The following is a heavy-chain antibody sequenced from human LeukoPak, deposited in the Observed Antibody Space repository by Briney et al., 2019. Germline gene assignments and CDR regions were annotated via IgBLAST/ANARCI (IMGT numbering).Heavy chain of an antibody. CDR2: ISAYNGNT. CDR3: ARAYYDILTGYPFDI. Sequence: ASVKVSCKASGYTFTSYGISWVRQAPGQALELMGWISAYNGNTNYAQKLQGKVTMTTATSKSTAYMELRSLTSDDTAVYYCARAYYDILTGYPFDIWGQGTMVTVSS. J-gene: IGHJ3*02. V-gene: IGHV1-18*01. CDR1: GYTFTSYG. D-gene: IGHD3-9*01.